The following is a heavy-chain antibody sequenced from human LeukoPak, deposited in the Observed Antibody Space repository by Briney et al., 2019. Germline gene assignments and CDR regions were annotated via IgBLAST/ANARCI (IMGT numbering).Heavy chain of an antibody. Sequence: SETLSLTCRASGGSLDSFYWSWIRQSSGGGLEWIGYIYYSGTTNYNPSLRSRLTISVDTSKNQFSLKLSSVTAADTAVYYCARLARLTLLRGVTGYHSLDVWGKGTKVTVSS. D-gene: IGHD3-10*01. V-gene: IGHV4-59*01. J-gene: IGHJ6*04. CDR3: ARLARLTLLRGVTGYHSLDV. CDR1: GGSLDSFY. CDR2: IYYSGTT.